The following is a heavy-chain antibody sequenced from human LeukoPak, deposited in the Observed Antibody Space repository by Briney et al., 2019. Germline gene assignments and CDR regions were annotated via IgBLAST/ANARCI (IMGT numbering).Heavy chain of an antibody. CDR3: ASHYYYDSSGYYSWFDP. D-gene: IGHD3-22*01. CDR2: IYHSGST. V-gene: IGHV4-59*08. CDR1: GGSISSYY. J-gene: IGHJ5*02. Sequence: PSETLSLTCTVSGGSISSYYWSWIWQPPGKGLEWIGSIYHSGSTYYNPSLKSRVTVSVDTSKNQFSLKLSSVTAADTAVYYCASHYYYDSSGYYSWFDPWGQGTLVTVSS.